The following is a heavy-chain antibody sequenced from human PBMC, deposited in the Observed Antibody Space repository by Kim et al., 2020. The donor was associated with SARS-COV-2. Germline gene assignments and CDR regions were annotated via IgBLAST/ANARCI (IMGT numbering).Heavy chain of an antibody. J-gene: IGHJ3*02. Sequence: SETLSLTCTVSGGSVSSGGYYWNWIRQPPGKGLEWIGYIYYSGSTNYNPSLKSRVTISVDTSKNQFSLKLSSVTAADTAVYYCARDSPDSSGYYRANAFDIWGQGTMVTVSS. D-gene: IGHD3-22*01. CDR3: ARDSPDSSGYYRANAFDI. CDR2: IYYSGST. CDR1: GGSVSSGGYY. V-gene: IGHV4-61*08.